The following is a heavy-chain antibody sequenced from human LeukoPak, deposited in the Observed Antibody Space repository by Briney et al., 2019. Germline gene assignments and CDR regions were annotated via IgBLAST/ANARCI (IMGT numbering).Heavy chain of an antibody. CDR3: ARAEVTRANDY. V-gene: IGHV3-66*01. CDR2: IYSGGST. Sequence: PGGSLRLSCAASGFTVSSNYMSWVRQAPGKGLEWVSVIYSGGSTYYADSVKGRFTISRDNSKNTLYLQMNSLRAEDTAVYYCARAEVTRANDYWGQGTLVTVSS. D-gene: IGHD4-17*01. CDR1: GFTVSSNY. J-gene: IGHJ4*02.